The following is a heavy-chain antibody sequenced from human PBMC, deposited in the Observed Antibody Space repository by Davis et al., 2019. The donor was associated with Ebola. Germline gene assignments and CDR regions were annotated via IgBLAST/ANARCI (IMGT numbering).Heavy chain of an antibody. D-gene: IGHD5-12*01. CDR1: GYSFTSYW. J-gene: IGHJ6*02. CDR2: IYPGDSDT. V-gene: IGHV5-51*01. CDR3: ARRGGATRPYYYYGMDV. Sequence: GGSLRLSCKGSGYSFTSYWIGWVRQMPGKGLEWMGIIYPGDSDTRYSPSFQGQVTISADKSTSTAYLQWSSLKASDTAMYYCARRGGATRPYYYYGMDVWGQGTTVTVSS.